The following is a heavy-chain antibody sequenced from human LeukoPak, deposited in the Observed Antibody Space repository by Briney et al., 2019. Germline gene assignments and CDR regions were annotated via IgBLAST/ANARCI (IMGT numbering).Heavy chain of an antibody. CDR1: GFTFSSYS. V-gene: IGHV3-21*01. CDR3: ARDMTGEGADFDY. D-gene: IGHD7-27*01. Sequence: GGSLGLSCAASGFTFSSYSMNWVRQAPGKGLEWVSSISSSSSYIYYADSVKGRFTISGDNAKNSLYLQMNSLRAEDTAVYYCARDMTGEGADFDYWGQGTLVTVSS. J-gene: IGHJ4*02. CDR2: ISSSSSYI.